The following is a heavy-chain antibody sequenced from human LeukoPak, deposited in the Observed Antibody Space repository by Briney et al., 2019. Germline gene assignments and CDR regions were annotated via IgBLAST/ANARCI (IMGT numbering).Heavy chain of an antibody. V-gene: IGHV4-59*12. J-gene: IGHJ5*02. D-gene: IGHD3-22*01. CDR1: GGSISNSY. CDR2: IFYSGST. Sequence: SETLSLTCTVSGGSISNSYWSWIRQPPGKGLEWIGYIFYSGSTRYNPSLKSRVTILVDTSKKEFSLKLSSVTAADTAVYYCARGGDSSGSTNWFDPWGQGTLVTVSS. CDR3: ARGGDSSGSTNWFDP.